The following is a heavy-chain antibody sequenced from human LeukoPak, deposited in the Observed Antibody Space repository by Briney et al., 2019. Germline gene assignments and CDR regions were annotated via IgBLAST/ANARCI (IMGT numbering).Heavy chain of an antibody. CDR3: ARGVICSGGSCYSTYYFDY. Sequence: ASVKVSCKASGYTFTGYYMHWVRQAPGQGLEWMGWINPNSGGTNYAQKFQGRVTMTRDTSISTAYMELSRLRSDDTAVYYCARGVICSGGSCYSTYYFDYWGQGTLVTVSS. CDR1: GYTFTGYY. J-gene: IGHJ4*02. V-gene: IGHV1-2*02. D-gene: IGHD2-15*01. CDR2: INPNSGGT.